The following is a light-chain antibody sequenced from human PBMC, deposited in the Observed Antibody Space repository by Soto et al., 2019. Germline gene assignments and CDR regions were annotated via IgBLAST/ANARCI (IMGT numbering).Light chain of an antibody. CDR3: QQYDTSPVT. CDR2: GAS. CDR1: PIVSSSY. Sequence: EIVLTQSPGTLSLSPGERATLSCRASPIVSSSYLAWYQQKPGQAPRLLIYGASSRATGIPDRFSGSGSGTDFTLTISRLEPEDFAVDYCQQYDTSPVTFGQGTKVEIK. J-gene: IGKJ1*01. V-gene: IGKV3-20*01.